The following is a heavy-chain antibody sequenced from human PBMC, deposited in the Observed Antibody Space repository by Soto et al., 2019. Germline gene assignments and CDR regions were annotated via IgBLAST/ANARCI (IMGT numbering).Heavy chain of an antibody. CDR3: AIAHYGSGKRAFDI. J-gene: IGHJ3*02. D-gene: IGHD3-10*01. Sequence: QLQLQESGSGLVKPSQTLSLTCAVSGGSISSGGYSWSWIRQPPGKGLEWIGYIYHSGSTYYNPSLKSRVTISVDRSKNQFSLKLSSVTAADTAVYYCAIAHYGSGKRAFDIWGQGTMVTVSS. CDR2: IYHSGST. V-gene: IGHV4-30-2*01. CDR1: GGSISSGGYS.